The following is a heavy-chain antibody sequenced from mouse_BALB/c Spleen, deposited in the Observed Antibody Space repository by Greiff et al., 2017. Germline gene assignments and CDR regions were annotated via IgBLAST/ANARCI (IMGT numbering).Heavy chain of an antibody. J-gene: IGHJ1*01. V-gene: IGHV3-2*02. CDR3: ARNYDYGYFDV. D-gene: IGHD2-4*01. Sequence: EVKVEESGPGLVKPSQSLSLTCTVTGYSITSDYAWNWIRQFPGNKLEWMGYISYSGSTSYNPSLKSRISITRDTSKNQFFLQLNSVTTEDTATYYCARNYDYGYFDVWGAGTTVTVSS. CDR2: ISYSGST. CDR1: GYSITSDYA.